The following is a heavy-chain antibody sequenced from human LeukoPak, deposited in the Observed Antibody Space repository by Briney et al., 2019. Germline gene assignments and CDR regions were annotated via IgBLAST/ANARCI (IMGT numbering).Heavy chain of an antibody. Sequence: GGSLRLSCAASGLTFNNYAMTWVRQAPGKGLEWVSTISGSGDSTHYADSVKGRFTISRDNSKNTLYMQMNNLRVEDTAVYYCMKGCSYTGCYTSDYWGQGTLVTVSS. CDR3: MKGCSYTGCYTSDY. D-gene: IGHD2-15*01. V-gene: IGHV3-23*01. CDR1: GLTFNNYA. J-gene: IGHJ4*02. CDR2: ISGSGDST.